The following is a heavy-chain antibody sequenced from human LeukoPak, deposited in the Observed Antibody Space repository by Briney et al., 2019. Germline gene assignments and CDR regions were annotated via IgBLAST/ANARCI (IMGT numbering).Heavy chain of an antibody. CDR2: ISYDGSNK. Sequence: GGSLRFSCAASGFTFSSYAMHWVRQAPGKGLEWVAVISYDGSNKYYADSVKGRFTISRDNSKNTLYLQMNSLRAEDTAVYYCASQDYYYGMDVWGQGTTVTVSS. CDR3: ASQDYYYGMDV. V-gene: IGHV3-30-3*01. J-gene: IGHJ6*02. CDR1: GFTFSSYA.